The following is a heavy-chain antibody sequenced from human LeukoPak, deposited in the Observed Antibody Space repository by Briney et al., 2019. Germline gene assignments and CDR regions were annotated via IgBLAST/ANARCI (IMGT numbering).Heavy chain of an antibody. CDR3: ARVLWFGELLYFQH. D-gene: IGHD3-10*01. J-gene: IGHJ1*01. CDR2: IYYSGST. CDR1: GGSISSGGYY. V-gene: IGHV4-31*03. Sequence: SETLSLTCTVSGGSISSGGYYWSWIRQHPGKGLEWIGYIYYSGSTYYNPSLKSRVTISVDTSKNQSSLKLSSVTAADTAVYYCARVLWFGELLYFQHWGQGTLVTVSS.